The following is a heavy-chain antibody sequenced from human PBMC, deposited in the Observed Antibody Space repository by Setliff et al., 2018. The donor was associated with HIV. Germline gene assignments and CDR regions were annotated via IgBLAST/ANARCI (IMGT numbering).Heavy chain of an antibody. V-gene: IGHV1-8*01. CDR2: MNPNSGVC. Sequence: ASVKVSCKASATFTNVDIHWLRRATGQGLEWMGWMNPNSGVCGYGQKFQGRVTMTRETSISTAYMELSSLTSEETAVYYCARGKGVGGVIITGGLDVWGKGTTVTVSS. D-gene: IGHD3-10*01. CDR1: ATFTNVD. J-gene: IGHJ6*04. CDR3: ARGKGVGGVIITGGLDV.